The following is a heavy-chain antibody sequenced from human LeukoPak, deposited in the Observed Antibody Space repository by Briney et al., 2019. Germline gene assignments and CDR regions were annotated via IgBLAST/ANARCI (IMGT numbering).Heavy chain of an antibody. Sequence: GGSLRLSCAASGFTFSSYAMSWVHQAPGKGLEWVSAISGSGGSTYYADSVKGRFTISRDNSKNTLYLQMNSLRAEDTAVYYCARDLGWAPMLIDYWGQGTLVTVSS. V-gene: IGHV3-23*01. J-gene: IGHJ4*02. CDR1: GFTFSSYA. CDR2: ISGSGGST. CDR3: ARDLGWAPMLIDY. D-gene: IGHD3-10*02.